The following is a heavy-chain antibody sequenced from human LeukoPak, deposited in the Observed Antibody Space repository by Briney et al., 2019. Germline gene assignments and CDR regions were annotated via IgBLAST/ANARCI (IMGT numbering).Heavy chain of an antibody. CDR1: GYTFSGYY. CDR3: ARDPVGATTFDY. D-gene: IGHD1-26*01. CDR2: INPNSGDT. J-gene: IGHJ4*02. Sequence: APVKVSCKASGYTFSGYYLHWVRQAPGQGLEWMGWINPNSGDTGYAQRFQGRVTMTRDTSISTAYMELSRLRSDDTAVYYCARDPVGATTFDYWGQGTLVTVSS. V-gene: IGHV1-2*02.